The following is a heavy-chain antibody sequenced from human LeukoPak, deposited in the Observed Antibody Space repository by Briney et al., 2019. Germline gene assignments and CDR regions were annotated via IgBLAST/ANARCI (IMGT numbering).Heavy chain of an antibody. V-gene: IGHV3-21*04. CDR3: TRLEYSSSWYKWFDP. CDR1: GFTFSSYS. J-gene: IGHJ5*02. Sequence: GGSLRLSCAASGFTFSSYSMNWVRQAPGKGLEWVSSISSSSSYIYYADSVKGRFTISRDNAKNSLYLQMNSLRAEDTAVYYCTRLEYSSSWYKWFDPWGQGTLVTVSS. D-gene: IGHD6-13*01. CDR2: ISSSSSYI.